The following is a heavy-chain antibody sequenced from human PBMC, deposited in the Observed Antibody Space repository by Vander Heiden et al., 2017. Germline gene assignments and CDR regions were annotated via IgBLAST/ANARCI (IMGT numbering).Heavy chain of an antibody. CDR1: GFTFSNYA. Sequence: VYLLESGGGLVQPGGSLSLSCAASGFTFSNYAMSWVRQAPGKGLEWVSGISGSGASTYYADSVKGRFTITRDNSKNTLYLQMNSLKAEDTAVYFCEGGSYYSGWDWGQGTLVTVSS. D-gene: IGHD1-26*01. CDR3: EGGSYYSGWD. CDR2: ISGSGAST. V-gene: IGHV3-23*01. J-gene: IGHJ4*02.